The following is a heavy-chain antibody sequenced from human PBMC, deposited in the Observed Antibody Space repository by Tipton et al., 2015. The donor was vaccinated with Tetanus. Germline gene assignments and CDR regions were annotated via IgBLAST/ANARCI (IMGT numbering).Heavy chain of an antibody. V-gene: IGHV4-39*01. CDR2: IYYDGTT. J-gene: IGHJ5*02. CDR1: GGSITSGTYY. CDR3: ARQADNWFDP. Sequence: TLSLTCIVSGGSITSGTYYWAWVRQPPGKGLEWIGNIYYDGTTYYNSPLKSRVTISPDTSKNRFSLKMTSVTAADTAVYYCARQADNWFDPWGQGTLVAVSS.